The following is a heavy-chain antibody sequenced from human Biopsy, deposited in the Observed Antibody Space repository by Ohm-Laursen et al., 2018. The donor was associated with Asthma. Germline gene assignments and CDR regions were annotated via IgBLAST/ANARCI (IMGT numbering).Heavy chain of an antibody. V-gene: IGHV3-11*01. J-gene: IGHJ4*02. Sequence: GTLSLTCAVSGGSIGTSTYYWGWIRQPPGKGLEWVSYISSSGATIYYADSVRGRFTISRDNAKNSLYLQMNSLRAEDTAVYYCARVMELELLDYWGQGTLVTVSS. D-gene: IGHD1-7*01. CDR3: ARVMELELLDY. CDR2: ISSSGATI. CDR1: GGSIGTSTYY.